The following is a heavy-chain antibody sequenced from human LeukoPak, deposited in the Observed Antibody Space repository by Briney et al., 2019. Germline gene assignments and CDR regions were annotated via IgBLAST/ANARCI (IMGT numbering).Heavy chain of an antibody. CDR3: ARGENSTVTPYFDY. J-gene: IGHJ4*02. CDR1: GGSFSGYY. D-gene: IGHD4-17*01. CDR2: INHSGST. V-gene: IGHV4-34*01. Sequence: PSETLSLTCAVYGGSFSGYYWSWIRQPPGKGLEWIGEINHSGSTNYNPSLKSRVTISVDTSKNQFSLKLSSVTAADTAVYYCARGENSTVTPYFDYWGQGTLVTVSS.